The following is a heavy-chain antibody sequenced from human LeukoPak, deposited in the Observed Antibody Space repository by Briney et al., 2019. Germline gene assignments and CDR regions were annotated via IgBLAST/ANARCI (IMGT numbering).Heavy chain of an antibody. CDR1: GGSISSQY. CDR3: ARSRGNYYYYYMDV. D-gene: IGHD1-14*01. Sequence: SETLSLTCTASGGSISSQYWSWVRQAPGKGLEWAGYIYDSESTNYNPSLKSRVTISEDTSKNQFSLKVSSVTAADTAVYYCARSRGNYYYYYMDVWGKGTTVTVSS. J-gene: IGHJ6*03. CDR2: IYDSEST. V-gene: IGHV4-59*11.